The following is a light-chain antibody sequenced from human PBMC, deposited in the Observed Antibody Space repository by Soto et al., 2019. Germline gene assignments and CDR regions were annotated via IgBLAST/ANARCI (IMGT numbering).Light chain of an antibody. J-gene: IGLJ2*01. CDR1: SGHSSYA. V-gene: IGLV4-69*01. CDR3: QTWGTGIHVV. CDR2: LDSDGSH. Sequence: QPVLTQSPSASASLGASVKLTCTLSSGHSSYAIAWPQQQPEKGPRSLMKLDSDGSHTKGDAIPDRFSGSSSGAERYLTISSLQSEDEADYYCQTWGTGIHVVFGGGTKVTVL.